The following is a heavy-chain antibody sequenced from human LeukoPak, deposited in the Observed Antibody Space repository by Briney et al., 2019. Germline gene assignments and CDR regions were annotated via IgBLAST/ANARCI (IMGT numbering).Heavy chain of an antibody. J-gene: IGHJ4*02. CDR3: ARQHRSWRYYFDY. V-gene: IGHV4-28*05. D-gene: IGHD6-13*01. Sequence: SETLSLTCAVSGYSISSSNWWGWIRQPPGKGLEWIGYIYYSGSIYYNPSLKSRVNMSVDTSKNQFSLKLSSVTAVDTAVYYCARQHRSWRYYFDYWGQGTLVTVSS. CDR1: GYSISSSNW. CDR2: IYYSGSI.